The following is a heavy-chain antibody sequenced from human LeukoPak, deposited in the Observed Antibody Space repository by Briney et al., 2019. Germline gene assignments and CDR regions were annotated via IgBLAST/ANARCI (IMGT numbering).Heavy chain of an antibody. CDR2: INHSGST. CDR3: ARGRRTAVAGLAYGINNHGMDV. Sequence: SETLSLTCAVYGGSFSGYYWSWIRQTPGKGLEWIGEINHSGSTNYNPSLKSRVTISVDTSKNQFSLKLSSVTAADTAVYYCARGRRTAVAGLAYGINNHGMDVWGQGTTVTVSS. V-gene: IGHV4-34*01. J-gene: IGHJ6*02. CDR1: GGSFSGYY. D-gene: IGHD6-19*01.